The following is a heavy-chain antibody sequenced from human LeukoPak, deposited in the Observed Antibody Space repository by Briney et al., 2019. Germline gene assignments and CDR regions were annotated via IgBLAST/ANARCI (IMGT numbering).Heavy chain of an antibody. J-gene: IGHJ4*02. CDR2: ISYDGSNK. Sequence: GGSLRLSCAASGFTFSSYGMHWVRQAPGKGLEWVAVISYDGSNKYYADSVKGRFTISRDNYKNTLYLQMNSLRAEDTAVYYCAKIFIEDSPFDYWGQGPLVTVTS. D-gene: IGHD5-18*01. V-gene: IGHV3-30*18. CDR1: GFTFSSYG. CDR3: AKIFIEDSPFDY.